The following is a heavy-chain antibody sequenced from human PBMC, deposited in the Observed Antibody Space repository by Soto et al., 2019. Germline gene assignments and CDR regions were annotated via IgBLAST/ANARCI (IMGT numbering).Heavy chain of an antibody. CDR2: INAGNGNT. CDR1: GYTFTSYA. CDR3: ARSPHCSSTSCYANAFDI. V-gene: IGHV1-3*01. D-gene: IGHD2-2*01. Sequence: QVQLVQSGAEVKKPGASVKVSCKASGYTFTSYAMHWVRQAPGQRLEWMGWINAGNGNTKYSQKFQGRVTITRYTSASTAYMELSSLRSEDTAVYYCARSPHCSSTSCYANAFDIWGQGTMVTVSS. J-gene: IGHJ3*02.